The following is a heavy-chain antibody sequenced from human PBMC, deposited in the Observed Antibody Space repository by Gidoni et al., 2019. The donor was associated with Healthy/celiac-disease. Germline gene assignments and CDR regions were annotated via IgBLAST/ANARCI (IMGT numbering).Heavy chain of an antibody. D-gene: IGHD3-22*01. V-gene: IGHV3-15*07. CDR2: IKSKTDGGTT. Sequence: EVQLVESGGGLVKPGGSLRLSCAASGFSFSNAWWNWVRQAPGKGLEWVGRIKSKTDGGTTDYAAPVKGRFTISREDSKNTLYLQMNSLKTEDTAVYYCTTGYYYDSSGYYLFDYWGQGTLVTVSS. J-gene: IGHJ4*02. CDR1: GFSFSNAW. CDR3: TTGYYYDSSGYYLFDY.